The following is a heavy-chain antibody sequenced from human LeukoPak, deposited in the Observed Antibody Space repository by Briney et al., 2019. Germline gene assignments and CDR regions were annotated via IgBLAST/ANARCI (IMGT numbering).Heavy chain of an antibody. Sequence: PGGSLRLSCTASGFTFSSYGMHWVRQAPGKGLEWVAFIRYDGSNKYYADSVKGRFTISRDNSKNTLYLQMNSLRAEDTAVYYCANSITSYYYCYMDVWGKGTTVTVSS. V-gene: IGHV3-30*02. J-gene: IGHJ6*03. CDR3: ANSITSYYYCYMDV. CDR2: IRYDGSNK. CDR1: GFTFSSYG.